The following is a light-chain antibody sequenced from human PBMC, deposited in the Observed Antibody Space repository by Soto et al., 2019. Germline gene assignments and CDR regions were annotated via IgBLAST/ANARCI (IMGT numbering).Light chain of an antibody. CDR2: GAS. CDR3: QQYVTSPQ. CDR1: QNIDSD. Sequence: DIVITQSSSTLSVSPGERVILSCWASQNIDSDLAWYQQKPGQPPRLLIYGASSRATGIPVRFSGSGSGTDFTLTISRLEPEDFAVYYCQQYVTSPQFGQGTKVDIK. V-gene: IGKV3-20*01. J-gene: IGKJ1*01.